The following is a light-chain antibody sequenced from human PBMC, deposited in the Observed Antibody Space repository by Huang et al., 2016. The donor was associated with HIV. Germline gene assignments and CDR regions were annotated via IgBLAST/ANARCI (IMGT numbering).Light chain of an antibody. V-gene: IGKV3-11*01. CDR2: DTS. CDR3: QQPGS. CDR1: QSVGGY. Sequence: EIVLTQSPATLSCSPGERATLSCRASQSVGGYLAWYQQKPGQAPRLLIYDTSTRATGIPGRFSGSGSETDFTLTISSVEPEDFAVYYCQQPGSFGQGTKVDIK. J-gene: IGKJ2*01.